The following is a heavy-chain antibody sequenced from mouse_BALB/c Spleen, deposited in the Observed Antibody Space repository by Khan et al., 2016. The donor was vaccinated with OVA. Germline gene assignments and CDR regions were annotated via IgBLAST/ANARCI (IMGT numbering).Heavy chain of an antibody. D-gene: IGHD1-1*01. CDR2: ISYSGVT. Sequence: VQLKESGPGLVKPSQSLSLTCTVTGYSITSGYAWNWIRQFPGNKLEWMGYISYSGVTSYTPSLKSRISITRDTSKNQFFLQLHSVTTEDTATYYCARGNYYGYYFDYWGQGTTLTVSS. V-gene: IGHV3-2*02. J-gene: IGHJ2*01. CDR3: ARGNYYGYYFDY. CDR1: GYSITSGYA.